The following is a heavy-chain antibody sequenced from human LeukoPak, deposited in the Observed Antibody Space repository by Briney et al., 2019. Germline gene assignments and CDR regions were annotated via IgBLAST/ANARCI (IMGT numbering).Heavy chain of an antibody. V-gene: IGHV3-7*01. CDR3: ARDFWTTNPESH. D-gene: IGHD3/OR15-3a*01. CDR2: INKDGSEK. CDR1: GFNFIYYS. J-gene: IGHJ4*02. Sequence: PGGSLRLSCAASGFNFIYYSMTWVRQAPGKGPEWVANINKDGSEKYYVDSVEGRFSISRDNAKNLLYLQMDSLRAEDTAVYYCARDFWTTNPESHWGQGTLATVSS.